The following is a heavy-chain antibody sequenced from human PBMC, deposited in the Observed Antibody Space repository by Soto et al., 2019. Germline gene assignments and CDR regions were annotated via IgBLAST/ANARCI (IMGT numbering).Heavy chain of an antibody. J-gene: IGHJ4*02. D-gene: IGHD4-17*01. CDR2: ISSNSGTI. Sequence: PGGARRLSCVASGFTPGDYAIHWGRQAPGKGLEGVSGISSNSGTIDYADSVKGRFTISRDNAKNSLFLQMNSLRPEDTALYYCAKDMKWGGMTTIHYFDSWGQGTLVTVSS. CDR1: GFTPGDYA. V-gene: IGHV3-9*02. CDR3: AKDMKWGGMTTIHYFDS.